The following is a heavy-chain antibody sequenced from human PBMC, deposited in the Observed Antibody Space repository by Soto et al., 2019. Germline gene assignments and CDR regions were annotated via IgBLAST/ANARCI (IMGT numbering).Heavy chain of an antibody. CDR3: ARAGDSSGPVALGY. J-gene: IGHJ4*02. V-gene: IGHV4-30-2*01. CDR1: GGSISSGGSS. Sequence: QLQLQESGSGLVKPSQTLSLTCAVSGGSISSGGSSWSWIRQPPGKGLEWIGYIYHSGSTYYNPSLKRRVTISVDRSTNQFPLKLSSVTAADTAVYYCARAGDSSGPVALGYWGQGTLVTVSS. D-gene: IGHD3-22*01. CDR2: IYHSGST.